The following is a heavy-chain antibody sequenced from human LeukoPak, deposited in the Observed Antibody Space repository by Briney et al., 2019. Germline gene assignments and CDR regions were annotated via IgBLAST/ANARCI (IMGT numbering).Heavy chain of an antibody. V-gene: IGHV3-53*01. CDR2: IYSGGST. J-gene: IGHJ3*02. CDR1: GFTVSSNY. Sequence: PVGSLRLSCAASGFTVSSNYMSWVRQAPRKGLEWVSVIYSGGSTYYADSVKGRFTISRDNSKNTLYLQMNSLRAEDTAVYFCAKDEEVTGTNLGLILDAFDIWGQGTMVTVSS. CDR3: AKDEEVTGTNLGLILDAFDI. D-gene: IGHD1-20*01.